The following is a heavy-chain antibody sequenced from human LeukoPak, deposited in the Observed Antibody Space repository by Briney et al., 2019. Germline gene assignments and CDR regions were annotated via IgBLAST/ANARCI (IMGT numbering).Heavy chain of an antibody. CDR1: GYTFTSYD. CDR2: MNPNSGNT. D-gene: IGHD5-12*01. CDR3: ERGRNIVATIIGY. Sequence: ASVKVSCRASGYTFTSYDINWVRQATGQGLEWMGWMNPNSGNTGYAQKFQGRVTMTRNTSISTAYMELSSLRSEDTAVYYCERGRNIVATIIGYWGQGTLVTVSS. V-gene: IGHV1-8*01. J-gene: IGHJ4*02.